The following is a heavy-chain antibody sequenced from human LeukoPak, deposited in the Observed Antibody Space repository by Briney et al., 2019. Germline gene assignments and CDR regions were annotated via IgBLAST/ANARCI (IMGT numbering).Heavy chain of an antibody. D-gene: IGHD6-13*01. CDR2: MKPNSGNT. J-gene: IGHJ4*02. CDR1: VYTLTSYD. V-gene: IGHV1-8*02. Sequence: GASLRVSCAASVYTLTSYDMSWVRQAPGQGLEWMASMKPNSGNTGYAQKFKGRFIFSRNNSINTAYMEISSLTSEDTAIYYCVRKAAAGNRRLSYWGKGTMVPVA. CDR3: VRKAAAGNRRLSY.